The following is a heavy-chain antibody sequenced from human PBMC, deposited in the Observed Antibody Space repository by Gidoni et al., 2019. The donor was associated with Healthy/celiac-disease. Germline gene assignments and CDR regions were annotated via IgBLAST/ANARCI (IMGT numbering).Heavy chain of an antibody. CDR1: GFTVSDNY. CDR2: IRISSSYT. J-gene: IGHJ3*02. V-gene: IGHV3-11*06. CDR3: ARDLWDYYDSSGYYYASHYAFVI. Sequence: QRVAPGGGLVNPGWSLSRSCAHSGFTVSDNYMMWIRQAPGKGLEWISYIRISSSYTTYADSVNGRLPISRENAKNYLYLQLNSLSAEDTAVYYCARDLWDYYDSSGYYYASHYAFVIWGQGTMVTVSS. D-gene: IGHD3-22*01.